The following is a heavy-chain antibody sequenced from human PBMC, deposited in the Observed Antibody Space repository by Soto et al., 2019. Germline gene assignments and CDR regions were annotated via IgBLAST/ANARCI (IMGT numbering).Heavy chain of an antibody. Sequence: SETLSLTCTVSGVSVNSDSYYWSWVRQPPGKGLEWIGYIYYSGSTNYNPSLKSRLTISVDTSKNQFSLKLKSVTAADTAVYYCARRTNGYKYYYHGMDVWGQGTTVTVSS. V-gene: IGHV4-61*01. D-gene: IGHD2-8*01. J-gene: IGHJ6*02. CDR3: ARRTNGYKYYYHGMDV. CDR1: GVSVNSDSYY. CDR2: IYYSGST.